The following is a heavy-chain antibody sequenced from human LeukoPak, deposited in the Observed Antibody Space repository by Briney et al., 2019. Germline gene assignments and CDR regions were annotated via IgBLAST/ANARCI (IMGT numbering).Heavy chain of an antibody. CDR2: IYYTGST. CDR3: TRSYYDSSGYTPAIDY. J-gene: IGHJ4*02. D-gene: IGHD3-22*01. CDR1: GGPVGSGNNY. Sequence: SETLSLTCTVAGGPVGSGNNYWTWIRQPPGKGLEWIGYIYYTGSTNYNPSLKSRVTISVDTSKNQFSLKLSSVTAADTAVYYCTRSYYDSSGYTPAIDYWGQGALVTVSS. V-gene: IGHV4-61*01.